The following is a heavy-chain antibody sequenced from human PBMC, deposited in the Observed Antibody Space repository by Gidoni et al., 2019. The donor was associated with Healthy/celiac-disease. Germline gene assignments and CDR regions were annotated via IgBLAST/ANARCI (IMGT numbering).Heavy chain of an antibody. V-gene: IGHV4-31*03. CDR2: IYYSGST. CDR1: VAPISSGGYY. CDR3: AREDLGYYFDY. Sequence: QVQLQESGPGLVKPSQTLSLTCTFSVAPISSGGYYWSWIRQHPGKGLEWIGYIYYSGSTYYNPSLKSRVTISVDTSKNQFSLKLSSVTAADTAVYYCAREDLGYYFDYWGQGTLVTVSS. D-gene: IGHD1-26*01. J-gene: IGHJ4*02.